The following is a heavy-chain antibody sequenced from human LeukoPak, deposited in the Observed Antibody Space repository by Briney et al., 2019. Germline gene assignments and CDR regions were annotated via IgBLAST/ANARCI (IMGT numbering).Heavy chain of an antibody. CDR2: INSDGSST. J-gene: IGHJ4*02. V-gene: IGHV3-74*01. CDR1: GFTFSSYW. CDR3: ARDRDSSGYSDFDY. Sequence: GGSLSPSCAASGFTFSSYWMHWVRQAPGKGLVWVSRINSDGSSTSYADSVKGRFTISRDNAKNTLYLQMNSLRAEDTAVYYCARDRDSSGYSDFDYWGQGTLVTVSS. D-gene: IGHD3-22*01.